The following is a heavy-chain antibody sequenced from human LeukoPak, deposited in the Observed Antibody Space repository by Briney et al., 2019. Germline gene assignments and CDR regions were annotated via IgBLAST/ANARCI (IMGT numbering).Heavy chain of an antibody. D-gene: IGHD1-1*01. J-gene: IGHJ4*02. CDR2: IFPDDSNT. CDR3: ARQTRRTAMEDRRIDY. Sequence: PGASLQISCTASGSIFASSWIAWVRPLPGKGLEWMGIIFPDDSNTGYNPSFQGQVTMSADKSVSTAYLQWSSLKASDTAIYYCARQTRRTAMEDRRIDYWGQGTLVIVSS. CDR1: GSIFASSW. V-gene: IGHV5-51*01.